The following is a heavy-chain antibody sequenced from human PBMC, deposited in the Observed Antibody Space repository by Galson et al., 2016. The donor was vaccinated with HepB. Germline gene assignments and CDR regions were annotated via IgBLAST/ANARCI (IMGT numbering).Heavy chain of an antibody. V-gene: IGHV3-23*01. Sequence: SLILSCAASGLSCCNSGMSGVCQAPWRRLNWVSCTTRSGAVTHYAHFVKGRCTISRDNSKNTLYLYMNNLAAGDTAIYYCGKHGGFDYWGQGALVTVSS. J-gene: IGHJ4*02. CDR2: TTRSGAVT. D-gene: IGHD3-16*01. CDR1: GLSCCNSG. CDR3: GKHGGFDY.